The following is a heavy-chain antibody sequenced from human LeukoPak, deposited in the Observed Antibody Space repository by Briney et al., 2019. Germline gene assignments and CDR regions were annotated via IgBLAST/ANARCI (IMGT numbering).Heavy chain of an antibody. D-gene: IGHD1-1*01. Sequence: GGSLRLSCAASGFTFSSYAMSWVRQAPGKGLEWVSAISGSGGSTYYADSVKGRFTISRDNSKNTLYLQMNSLRAEDTAVYYCAKDPGSQNWNGLAFDYWGQGTLVTVSS. CDR1: GFTFSSYA. J-gene: IGHJ4*02. CDR2: ISGSGGST. CDR3: AKDPGSQNWNGLAFDY. V-gene: IGHV3-23*01.